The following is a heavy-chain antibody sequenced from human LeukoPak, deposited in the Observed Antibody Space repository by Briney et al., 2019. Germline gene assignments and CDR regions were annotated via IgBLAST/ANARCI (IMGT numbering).Heavy chain of an antibody. CDR1: GGSISTYY. CDR2: IYYSGST. CDR3: ARVSGYDWESFYDY. D-gene: IGHD5-12*01. J-gene: IGHJ4*02. Sequence: SETLSLTCTVSGGSISTYYWSWIRQPPGKGLEWIGYIYYSGSTNYNPSLKSRVTISVDTSKNQFSPKLSSVTAADTAVYYCARVSGYDWESFYDYWGQGTLVTVAS. V-gene: IGHV4-59*01.